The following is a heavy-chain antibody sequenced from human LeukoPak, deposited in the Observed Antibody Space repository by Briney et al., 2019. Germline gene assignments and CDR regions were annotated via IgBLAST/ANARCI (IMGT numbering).Heavy chain of an antibody. Sequence: GGSLRLSCAASGFTFSSYGMHWVRQAPGKGLEWVAVISYDGSNKYYADSVKGRFTISRDNSKNTLYLQMNSLRAEDTAVYYCARDEVRRPYNYWGRGTLVTVSS. J-gene: IGHJ4*02. CDR2: ISYDGSNK. D-gene: IGHD5-18*01. CDR1: GFTFSSYG. V-gene: IGHV3-30*03. CDR3: ARDEVRRPYNY.